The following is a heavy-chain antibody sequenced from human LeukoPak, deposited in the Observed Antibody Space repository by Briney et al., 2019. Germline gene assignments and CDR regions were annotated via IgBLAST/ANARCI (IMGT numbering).Heavy chain of an antibody. CDR2: ISTGSSTI. J-gene: IGHJ1*01. Sequence: GGSVRLSCAASGFTFSSYSMNWVRQAPGKGLEWVSYISTGSSTIYYADSFKGRFTISRDNAKKSLYLQMNSLRDEDTAVYYCARDLRQYNAEYFHHWGQGTLVAVSS. D-gene: IGHD1-1*01. V-gene: IGHV3-48*02. CDR3: ARDLRQYNAEYFHH. CDR1: GFTFSSYS.